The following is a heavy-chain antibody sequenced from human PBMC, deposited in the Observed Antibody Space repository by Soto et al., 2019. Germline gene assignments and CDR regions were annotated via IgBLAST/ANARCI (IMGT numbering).Heavy chain of an antibody. J-gene: IGHJ3*02. D-gene: IGHD6-19*01. V-gene: IGHV3-23*01. CDR2: ISRSGGTT. CDR1: GFTFSYSG. CDR3: ARDAGYSSAGHDVFDI. Sequence: EVQLLESGGGLVQPGGSLRLSCAATGFTFSYSGMNWVRQAPGKGLEWVSTISRSGGTTYYADSVRGRFTISRDNSKNTVELQIDSLRAEDTAIFYCARDAGYSSAGHDVFDIWGQGTMVTVSS.